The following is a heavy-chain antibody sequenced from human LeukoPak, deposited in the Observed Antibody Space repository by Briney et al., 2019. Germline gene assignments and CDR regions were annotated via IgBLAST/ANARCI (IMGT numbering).Heavy chain of an antibody. CDR2: ISYDGSNK. CDR1: GFTFSSYA. Sequence: GGSLRLSCAASGFTFSSYAMHWVRQAPGKGLEWVAVISYDGSNKYYADSVKGRFTISRDNSKNTLYLQMNSLRAEDTAVYYCARDGGYYDILTGSHNWFDPWGQGTLVTVSS. D-gene: IGHD3-9*01. V-gene: IGHV3-30-3*01. J-gene: IGHJ5*02. CDR3: ARDGGYYDILTGSHNWFDP.